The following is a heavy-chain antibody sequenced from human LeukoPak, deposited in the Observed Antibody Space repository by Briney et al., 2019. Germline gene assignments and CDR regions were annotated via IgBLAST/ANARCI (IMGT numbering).Heavy chain of an antibody. J-gene: IGHJ4*02. V-gene: IGHV4-4*07. CDR3: ARGGKATVVTM. Sequence: PSEPLSLTGSVSGGSINSYYWSWIRQPAGKGLEWFGRIYSSGGTNYNPSLKSRVSMSVDTSKNQFSLKLTSVTAADTAVYYCARGGKATVVTMWGQGILVTVSS. CDR2: IYSSGGT. CDR1: GGSINSYY. D-gene: IGHD4-23*01.